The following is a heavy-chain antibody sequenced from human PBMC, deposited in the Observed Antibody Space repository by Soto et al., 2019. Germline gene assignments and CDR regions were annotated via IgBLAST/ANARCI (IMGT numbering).Heavy chain of an antibody. CDR3: AKDGERGYCSSTSCYVDYYYGMDV. Sequence: QVQLVESGGGVVQPGRSLRLSCAASGFTFSSYGMHWVRQAPGKGLEWVAVISYDGSNKYYADSVKGRFTISRDNSKNTLYLQMNSLRVEDTAVYYCAKDGERGYCSSTSCYVDYYYGMDVWGQGTTVTVSS. D-gene: IGHD2-2*01. CDR2: ISYDGSNK. CDR1: GFTFSSYG. V-gene: IGHV3-30*18. J-gene: IGHJ6*02.